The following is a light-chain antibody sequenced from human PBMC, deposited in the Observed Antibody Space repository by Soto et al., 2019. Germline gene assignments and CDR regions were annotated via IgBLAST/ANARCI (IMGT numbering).Light chain of an antibody. J-gene: IGLJ2*01. V-gene: IGLV2-14*01. CDR3: SSYTSDNTFV. CDR1: NSDVGGYNS. CDR2: DVR. Sequence: QSVLTQPASVSGSPGQSITISCAGTNSDVGGYNSVSWYQHHPGKAPKLMVYDVRDRPSGVSNRFSGSKSGNTASLTISGLQAEDEADYYCSSYTSDNTFVFGGGTKVTVL.